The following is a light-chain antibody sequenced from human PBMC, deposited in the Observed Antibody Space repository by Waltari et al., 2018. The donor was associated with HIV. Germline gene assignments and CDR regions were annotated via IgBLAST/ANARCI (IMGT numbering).Light chain of an antibody. CDR1: QSVRSAS. CDR3: QQYAASPLT. J-gene: IGKJ4*01. Sequence: EIVLTQSPGTLSLSPGERATLSCRAIQSVRSASLAWYQQKPGQAPRLLIFGASSRAPGIPDRFSGSGAVTDFILTISRLEPEDCAVYYCQQYAASPLTFGGGTRVEIK. V-gene: IGKV3-20*01. CDR2: GAS.